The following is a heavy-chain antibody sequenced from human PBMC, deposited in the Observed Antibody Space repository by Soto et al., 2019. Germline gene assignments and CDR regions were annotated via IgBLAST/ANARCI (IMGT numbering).Heavy chain of an antibody. CDR1: GFTFSSYA. Sequence: RRLSFSASGFTFSSYAMHWVRQAPGKLLEYVSAISSNGGSTYYADSVKGRFTISRDNSKNTLYLQMSSLRAEDTAVYYCVKDLPRGVTPYGHSAAFHIWRQGTMVTVSS. J-gene: IGHJ3*02. D-gene: IGHD4-17*01. CDR3: VKDLPRGVTPYGHSAAFHI. V-gene: IGHV3-64D*06. CDR2: ISSNGGST.